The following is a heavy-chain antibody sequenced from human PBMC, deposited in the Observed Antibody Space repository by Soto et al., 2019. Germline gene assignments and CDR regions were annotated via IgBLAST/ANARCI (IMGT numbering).Heavy chain of an antibody. Sequence: QITLKESGPTLVKPTQTLTLTCTFSGFSLSTIGVGVGWIRQPPGKALEWLALVYSNDDKRFSPSLKSRHTITKHTSKIPVVLTMTNMDPVDTATYYCTHARGSGLYGMDVWAQGTTVTVSS. CDR3: THARGSGLYGMDV. CDR1: GFSLSTIGVG. J-gene: IGHJ6*02. V-gene: IGHV2-5*01. CDR2: VYSNDDK. D-gene: IGHD3-10*01.